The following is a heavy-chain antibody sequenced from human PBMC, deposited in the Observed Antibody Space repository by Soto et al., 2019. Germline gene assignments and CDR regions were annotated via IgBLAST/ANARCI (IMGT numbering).Heavy chain of an antibody. J-gene: IGHJ4*02. CDR3: ATSGEDSGSYSY. CDR2: INPSGGST. Sequence: QVQLVQSGAEVKKPGASVKVSCKASGYTFTSYYMHWVRQAPGQGLEWMGIINPSGGSTSYAQKFQGRVTMTRDTATSTVYMELSSLRSEDTAVYYCATSGEDSGSYSYWGQGTLVTVSS. CDR1: GYTFTSYY. D-gene: IGHD1-26*01. V-gene: IGHV1-46*01.